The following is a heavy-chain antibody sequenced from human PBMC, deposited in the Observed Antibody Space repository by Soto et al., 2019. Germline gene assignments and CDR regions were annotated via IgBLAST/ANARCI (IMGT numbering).Heavy chain of an antibody. CDR1: GGPISSYY. J-gene: IGHJ4*02. V-gene: IGHV4-59*01. CDR2: IYYSGST. D-gene: IGHD3-9*01. Sequence: SETLSLTCPVAGGPISSYYWSWIRQPPGKGLEWIGYIYYSGSTNYNPSLKSRVTISVDTSKNQFSLKLSSVTAADTAVYYCATVTRYDILTRYYPCWGQGTLVTVSS. CDR3: ATVTRYDILTRYYPC.